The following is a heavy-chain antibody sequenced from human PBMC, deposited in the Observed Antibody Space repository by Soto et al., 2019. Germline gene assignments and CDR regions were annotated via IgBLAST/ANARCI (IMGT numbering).Heavy chain of an antibody. J-gene: IGHJ4*02. CDR1: GFTFSSYA. CDR3: GKAAYLLDFDY. CDR2: ISGTGTTT. V-gene: IGHV3-23*01. Sequence: GGSLRLSCAASGFTFSSYAMTWVRQAPGKGLEWVSTISGTGTTTYYADSVKGRFTISRDNSKNTLYLQMNSLRTEDTAVYYCGKAAYLLDFDYWGQGTLVTVSS.